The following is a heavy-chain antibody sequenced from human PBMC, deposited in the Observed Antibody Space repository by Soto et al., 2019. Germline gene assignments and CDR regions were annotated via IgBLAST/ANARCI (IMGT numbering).Heavy chain of an antibody. CDR2: ISPKSGGT. CDR1: GYTFTDYY. J-gene: IGHJ4*02. V-gene: IGHV1-2*02. D-gene: IGHD3-9*01. Sequence: QVQLVQSGAEVKKPGASVKVSCKASGYTFTDYYMHWVRQAPGQGFEWMGRISPKSGGTNYAQKFQGRVTMTWDTSLNTAYMELSSLMFEDTAVYYCARPPGYVSDWYYFDLWGQGTRVTVSS. CDR3: ARPPGYVSDWYYFDL.